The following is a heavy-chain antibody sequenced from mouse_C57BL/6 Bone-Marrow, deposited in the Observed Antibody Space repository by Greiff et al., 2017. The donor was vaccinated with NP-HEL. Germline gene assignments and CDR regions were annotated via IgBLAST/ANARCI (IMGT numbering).Heavy chain of an antibody. CDR3: ATVHYGNYGYYAMDY. D-gene: IGHD2-1*01. CDR1: GFSLTSYG. V-gene: IGHV2-2*01. Sequence: VQLQQSGPGLVQPSQSLSITCTVSGFSLTSYGVHWVRQSPGKGLEWLGVIWSGGSTDCNAAFISRLSISKDNSKSQVFFKMNSLQADDTAIYYCATVHYGNYGYYAMDYWGQGTSVTVSS. J-gene: IGHJ4*01. CDR2: IWSGGST.